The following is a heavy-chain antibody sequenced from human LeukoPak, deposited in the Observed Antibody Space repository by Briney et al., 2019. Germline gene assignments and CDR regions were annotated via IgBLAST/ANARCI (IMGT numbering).Heavy chain of an antibody. CDR3: AKDLGRYRNNFFDY. J-gene: IGHJ4*02. CDR1: GFTFSSIA. Sequence: GGSLRLSCAASGFTFSSIAMSWVRQAPDKGLEWVSTISGSGGGTYYADSVEGRFTISRDDSKNTLYLQMNSLRADDTAVYYCAKDLGRYRNNFFDYWGQGNLVTVSS. V-gene: IGHV3-23*01. D-gene: IGHD1-26*01. CDR2: ISGSGGGT.